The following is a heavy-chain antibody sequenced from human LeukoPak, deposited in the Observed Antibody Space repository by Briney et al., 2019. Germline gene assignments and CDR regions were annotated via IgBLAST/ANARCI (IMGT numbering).Heavy chain of an antibody. CDR2: ISSSSSYI. CDR3: ARDSDSGSYYRGLNWFDP. CDR1: GFTFSSYS. D-gene: IGHD1-26*01. V-gene: IGHV3-21*01. Sequence: PGGSLRLSCAASGFTFSSYSMNWVRQAPGKGLEWVSSISSSSSYIYYADSVKGRFTISRDNAKNSLYLQMSSLRAEDTAVYYCARDSDSGSYYRGLNWFDPWGQGTLVTVSS. J-gene: IGHJ5*02.